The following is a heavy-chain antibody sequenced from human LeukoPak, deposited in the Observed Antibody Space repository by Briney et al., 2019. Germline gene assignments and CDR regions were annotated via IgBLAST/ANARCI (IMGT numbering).Heavy chain of an antibody. CDR1: GGSLSSYY. Sequence: PSETLSLTCTLSGGSLSSYYWSWIRQPPGKGLEWIGYIYYSGSTNYNPSLKSRVTIPVETSQNQVSLKLSSVAAADTAVYYCASSYYGSGVNWFDPWGQGTLVTVSS. CDR3: ASSYYGSGVNWFDP. CDR2: IYYSGST. J-gene: IGHJ5*02. V-gene: IGHV4-59*08. D-gene: IGHD3-10*01.